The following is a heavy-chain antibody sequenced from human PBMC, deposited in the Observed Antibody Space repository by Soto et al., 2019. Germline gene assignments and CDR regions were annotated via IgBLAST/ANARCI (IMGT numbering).Heavy chain of an antibody. CDR1: GGSFSGYY. D-gene: IGHD6-25*01. CDR3: ARRSAAGP. J-gene: IGHJ5*02. Sequence: QVQLQQWGAGLLKPSETLSLTCAVYGGSFSGYYWSWIRQPPGKGLEWIGEINHSGSTNYNPSLKSRVTIAVDTSKHQFSLKLSSVTAADRAVYYCARRSAAGPWGQGTLVTVSS. V-gene: IGHV4-34*01. CDR2: INHSGST.